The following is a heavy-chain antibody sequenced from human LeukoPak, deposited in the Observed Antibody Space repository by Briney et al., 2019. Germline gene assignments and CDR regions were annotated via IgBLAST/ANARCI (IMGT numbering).Heavy chain of an antibody. J-gene: IGHJ4*02. Sequence: PGGSLRLSCAASGFTFSSYGMHWVRQAPGKGLEWVAFIRYDGSNKYYADSVKGRFTISRDNCKNTLYLQMNSLRAEDTAVYYCAKDHSNALLRFGEVIRKTRDGYFDYWGQGTLVTVSS. CDR3: AKDHSNALLRFGEVIRKTRDGYFDY. CDR1: GFTFSSYG. V-gene: IGHV3-30*02. D-gene: IGHD3-10*01. CDR2: IRYDGSNK.